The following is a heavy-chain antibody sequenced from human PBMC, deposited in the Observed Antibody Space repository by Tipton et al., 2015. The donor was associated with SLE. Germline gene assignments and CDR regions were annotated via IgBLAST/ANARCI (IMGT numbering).Heavy chain of an antibody. V-gene: IGHV3-30*02. J-gene: IGHJ2*01. CDR3: AKIHSDLVHWFFDL. Sequence: SLRLSCAASGFTFNNYAMHWVRQAPGKGLEWVGYIRYDGSNKYYADSVKGRFTISRDNSKNTMFLQMDSLGPEDTGVYYCAKIHSDLVHWFFDLWGRGTLVTVSS. CDR2: IRYDGSNK. CDR1: GFTFNNYA.